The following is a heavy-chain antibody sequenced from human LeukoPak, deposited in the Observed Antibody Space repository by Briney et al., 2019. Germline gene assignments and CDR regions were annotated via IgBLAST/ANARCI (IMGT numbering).Heavy chain of an antibody. V-gene: IGHV3-21*01. CDR2: ISSSSSYI. D-gene: IGHD3-22*01. Sequence: GGSLRLSCAASGFTFSSYSMNWVRQAPGKGLEWVSSISSSSSYIYYADSVEGRFTISRDNAKNSLYLQMNSLRAEDTAVYYCARDLDPNYYDSSGLVGYNWFDPWGQGTLVTVSS. CDR1: GFTFSSYS. J-gene: IGHJ5*02. CDR3: ARDLDPNYYDSSGLVGYNWFDP.